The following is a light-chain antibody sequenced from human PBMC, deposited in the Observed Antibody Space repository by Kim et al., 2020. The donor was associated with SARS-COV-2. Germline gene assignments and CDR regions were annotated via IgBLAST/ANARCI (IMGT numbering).Light chain of an antibody. CDR3: SSYTSSSTLEV. J-gene: IGLJ1*01. CDR2: DVS. V-gene: IGLV2-14*03. CDR1: SSDVGGYNY. Sequence: QSALTQPASVSGSPGQSITISCTGTSSDVGGYNYVSWYQQHPGKVPKLMIFDVSNRPSGVSNRFSGSKSGNTASLTISGLQAEDEAEYYCSSYTSSSTLEVFGTGTKVTVL.